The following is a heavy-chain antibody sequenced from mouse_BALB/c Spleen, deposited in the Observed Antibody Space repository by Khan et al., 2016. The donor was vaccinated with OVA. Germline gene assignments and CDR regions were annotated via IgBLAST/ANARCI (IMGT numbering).Heavy chain of an antibody. V-gene: IGHV9-3-1*01. CDR1: GYTFTNYG. CDR3: ARMKPYWYFDL. Sequence: QIQLVQSGPELKKPGETVKISCKASGYTFTNYGMNWVKQAPGKGLKWMGWINTYTGEPTYADDFKGRFAFSLETSASTAYLQINNLKNEDTAKYFCARMKPYWYFDLWGAGTTDTVSS. J-gene: IGHJ1*01. CDR2: INTYTGEP.